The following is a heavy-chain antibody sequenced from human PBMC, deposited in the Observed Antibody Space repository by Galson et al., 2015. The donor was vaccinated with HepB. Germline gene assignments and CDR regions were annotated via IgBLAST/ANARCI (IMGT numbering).Heavy chain of an antibody. CDR3: ARLGYCGGGSCYQRGYFDS. J-gene: IGHJ4*02. CDR2: IYPGDSDT. Sequence: QSGAEMKKPGESLKISCKGSGYSFTDYWIGWVRQMPGKGLEWMGIIYPGDSDTRYSPSFQGQVTISADESISTAYLQWSGLKASDTAIYYCARLGYCGGGSCYQRGYFDSWGQGTLVIVSS. V-gene: IGHV5-51*01. D-gene: IGHD2-15*01. CDR1: GYSFTDYW.